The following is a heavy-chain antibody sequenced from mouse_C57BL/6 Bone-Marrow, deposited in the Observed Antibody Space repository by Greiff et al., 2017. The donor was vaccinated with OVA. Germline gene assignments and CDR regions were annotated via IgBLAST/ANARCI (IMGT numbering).Heavy chain of an antibody. CDR3: ARSMVHYAMDD. V-gene: IGHV2-9-1*01. D-gene: IGHD1-1*02. CDR2: IWTGGGT. J-gene: IGHJ4*01. CDR1: GFSFTSYA. Sequence: VKLQESGPGLVAPSQCLSITCTVSGFSFTSYAISWVRQPPGKGLEWLGVIWTGGGTNYNSALKSRLSISKDNSKSQVFLKMNSLHTADTARYYCARSMVHYAMDDWGQGTSVTVSS.